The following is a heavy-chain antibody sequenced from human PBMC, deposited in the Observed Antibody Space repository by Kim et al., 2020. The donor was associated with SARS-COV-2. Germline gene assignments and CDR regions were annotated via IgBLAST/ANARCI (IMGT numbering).Heavy chain of an antibody. D-gene: IGHD2-21*02. J-gene: IGHJ4*02. CDR1: GGSFSGYY. CDR2: INHSGST. Sequence: SETLSLTCAVYGGSFSGYYWSWIRQPPGKGLEWIGEINHSGSTNYNPSLKSRVTISVDTSKNQFSLKLSSVTAADTAVYYCARGRKYGGNSGTLSYWGQGTLVTVSS. CDR3: ARGRKYGGNSGTLSY. V-gene: IGHV4-34*01.